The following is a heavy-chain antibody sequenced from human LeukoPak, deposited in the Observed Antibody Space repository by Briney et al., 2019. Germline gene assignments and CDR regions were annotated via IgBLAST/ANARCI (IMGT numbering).Heavy chain of an antibody. CDR2: ISGSGGST. CDR1: GFTVSSNY. CDR3: AKAGSVVVTAISY. V-gene: IGHV3-23*01. D-gene: IGHD2-21*02. Sequence: GGSLRLSCAASGFTVSSNYMSWVRQAPGKGLEWVSSISGSGGSTYYADSVKGRFTISRDNSKNTLYLQMNSLRAEDTAVYYCAKAGSVVVTAISYWGQGTLVTVSS. J-gene: IGHJ4*02.